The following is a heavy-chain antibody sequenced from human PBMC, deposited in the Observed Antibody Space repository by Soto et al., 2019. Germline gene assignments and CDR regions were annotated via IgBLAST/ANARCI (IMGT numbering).Heavy chain of an antibody. CDR3: ARGRSGGRKFDY. J-gene: IGHJ4*02. CDR2: INHSGST. V-gene: IGHV4-34*01. Sequence: QLQLQQWGAGLLKPSETLSLTCAVYGGSFSGYYWSWIRQPPGKGLEWIGEINHSGSTNYNPSLKSRVTISVDTSKNQFSLKLSSVTAADTAVYYCARGRSGGRKFDYWGQGTLVTVSS. D-gene: IGHD3-16*01. CDR1: GGSFSGYY.